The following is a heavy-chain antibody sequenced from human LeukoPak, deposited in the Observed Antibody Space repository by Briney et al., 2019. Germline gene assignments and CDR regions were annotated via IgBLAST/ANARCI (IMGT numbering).Heavy chain of an antibody. Sequence: GGSLRLSCAASGFTFSSYAMHWVRQAPGKGLEWVAVISYDGSNKYYADSVKGRFTISRDNSKNTVYLQMNSLRAEDTAVYYCAKSPDGGSYREPFDYWGQGTLVTVSS. D-gene: IGHD1-26*01. V-gene: IGHV3-30-3*02. CDR1: GFTFSSYA. CDR2: ISYDGSNK. CDR3: AKSPDGGSYREPFDY. J-gene: IGHJ4*02.